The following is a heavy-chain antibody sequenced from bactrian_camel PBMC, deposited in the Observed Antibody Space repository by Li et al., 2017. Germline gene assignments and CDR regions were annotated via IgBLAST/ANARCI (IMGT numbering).Heavy chain of an antibody. Sequence: HGQLVESRGGLVQPGESLRLSCAASGYMHNIGCMAWFRQAPGNAREGVASIVRGTGRSTYADSVKGRFSISQDNAKNIVYLQMNSLKIEDTAVYYCAADSNWPRENYWGQGTQVTVS. CDR2: IVRGTGRS. D-gene: IGHD8*01. V-gene: IGHV3S53*01. CDR1: GYMHNIGC. CDR3: AADSNWPRENY. J-gene: IGHJ4*01.